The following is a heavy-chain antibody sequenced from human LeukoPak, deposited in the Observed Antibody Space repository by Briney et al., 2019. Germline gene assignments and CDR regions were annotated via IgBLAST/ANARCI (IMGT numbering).Heavy chain of an antibody. CDR3: ASETYDSSGYYKRAFDY. CDR1: GGTFSSYA. D-gene: IGHD3-22*01. Sequence: SVKVSCKASGGTFSSYAISWVRQAPGQGLEWMGGIIPIFGTANYAQKFQGSVTITADESTSTAYMELSSLRSEDTAVYYCASETYDSSGYYKRAFDYWGQGTLVTVSS. CDR2: IIPIFGTA. J-gene: IGHJ4*02. V-gene: IGHV1-69*01.